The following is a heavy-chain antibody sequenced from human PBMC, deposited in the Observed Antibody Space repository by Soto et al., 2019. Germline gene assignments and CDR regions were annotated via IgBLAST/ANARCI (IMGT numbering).Heavy chain of an antibody. D-gene: IGHD3-3*01. J-gene: IGHJ6*03. CDR1: NYPFTSYG. CDR3: ARDSNPFGVVIRSPEKQKSRMDA. V-gene: IGHV1-18*01. Sequence: ASVKVSCKASNYPFTSYGFAWVRQAPGHGLQWLGRISSYNNNADYAQEFQGRITMTTDTSTTTAVMELRSLTSDDTGVYYCARDSNPFGVVIRSPEKQKSRMDARGKGTT. CDR2: ISSYNNNA.